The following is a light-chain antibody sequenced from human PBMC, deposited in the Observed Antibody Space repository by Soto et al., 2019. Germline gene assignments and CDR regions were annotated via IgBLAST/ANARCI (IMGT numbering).Light chain of an antibody. J-gene: IGKJ4*02. Sequence: IVLTQSPDTLSLSPGERATLSCRASQSVTSKYFAWYQQKPGQAPRLLIHGASNRATGITNRFSDSGSGTDFTLTISRLEPEDFALYYCQQYGSSVQFGGGNKVEIK. CDR2: GAS. CDR1: QSVTSKY. CDR3: QQYGSSVQ. V-gene: IGKV3-20*01.